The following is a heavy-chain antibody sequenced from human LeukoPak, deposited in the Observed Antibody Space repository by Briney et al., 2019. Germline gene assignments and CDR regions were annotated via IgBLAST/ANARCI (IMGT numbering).Heavy chain of an antibody. CDR3: AKDLEAYSSSSAIDY. J-gene: IGHJ4*02. Sequence: GGSLRLSCAASGFTSSSYAMSWVRQAPGKGLEWVSAISGSGGSTYYADSVKGRFTISRDNSKNTLYLQMNSLRAEDTAVYYCAKDLEAYSSSSAIDYWGQGTLVTVSS. CDR1: GFTSSSYA. V-gene: IGHV3-23*01. CDR2: ISGSGGST. D-gene: IGHD6-6*01.